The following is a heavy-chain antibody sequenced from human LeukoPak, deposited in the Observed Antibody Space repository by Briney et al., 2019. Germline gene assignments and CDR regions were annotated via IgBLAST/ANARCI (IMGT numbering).Heavy chain of an antibody. CDR3: ARVRDVYNHVFEN. CDR2: FYQGGST. V-gene: IGHV3-53*01. D-gene: IGHD5-24*01. Sequence: PGGSLSLSCAVSTFTVASNYMSWVRQTRGEGLVCVSDFYQGGSTYYSDSVKGRFAISRDISKNTLHLQMNNLRVDDTAVYYCARVRDVYNHVFENWGQGTLVTVS. CDR1: TFTVASNY. J-gene: IGHJ4*02.